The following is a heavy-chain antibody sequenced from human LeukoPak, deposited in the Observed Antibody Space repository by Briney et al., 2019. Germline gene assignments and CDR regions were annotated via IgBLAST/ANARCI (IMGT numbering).Heavy chain of an antibody. CDR1: GFTFSIYA. J-gene: IGHJ4*02. D-gene: IGHD3-22*01. Sequence: GGSLRLSCAASGFTFSIYAMNWVRQAPGRGLEWVSSISGPGGSTYYLDSVKGRFTISRDNSKNTLYLQMTHLRAEDTAVYYCARDRLGDYDHSGYYDKWGQGTLVTVSS. V-gene: IGHV3-23*01. CDR2: ISGPGGST. CDR3: ARDRLGDYDHSGYYDK.